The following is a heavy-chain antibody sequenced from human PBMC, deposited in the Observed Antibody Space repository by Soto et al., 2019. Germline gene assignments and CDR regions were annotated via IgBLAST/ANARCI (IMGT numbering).Heavy chain of an antibody. J-gene: IGHJ5*02. V-gene: IGHV3-23*01. D-gene: IGHD6-25*01. CDR2: ISGSGGST. Sequence: GGSLRLSCVASGLPSTGFEMNWVRQAPGKGLEWVSAISGSGGSTYYADSVKGRFTISRDNSKNTLYLQMNSLRAEDTAVYYCANSEHNWFDPWGQGTLVTVSS. CDR3: ANSEHNWFDP. CDR1: GLPSTGFE.